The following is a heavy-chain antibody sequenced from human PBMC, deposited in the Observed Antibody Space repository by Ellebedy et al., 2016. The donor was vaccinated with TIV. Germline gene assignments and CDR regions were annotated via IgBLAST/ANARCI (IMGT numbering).Heavy chain of an antibody. CDR1: GYTFINNW. Sequence: GESLKISCKGSGYTFINNWISWVRQKPGKGLEWMGRIHPSDSDTDYRPSFRGHVTMSVDKSISFAFLQWSSLQASDTAMYYCARRGDSDFDSWGQGTLVTVSS. V-gene: IGHV5-10-1*01. CDR3: ARRGDSDFDS. CDR2: IHPSDSDT. J-gene: IGHJ4*02. D-gene: IGHD4-17*01.